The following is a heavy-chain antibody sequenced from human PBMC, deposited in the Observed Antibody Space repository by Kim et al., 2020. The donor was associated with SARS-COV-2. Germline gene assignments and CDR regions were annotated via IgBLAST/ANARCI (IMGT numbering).Heavy chain of an antibody. V-gene: IGHV4-39*01. CDR1: GGSISSSSYY. CDR3: ARIAARLRGGDN. D-gene: IGHD6-6*01. J-gene: IGHJ4*02. Sequence: SETLSLTCTVSGGSISSSSYYWGWIRQPPGKGLEWIGSIYYSGSTYYNPSLKSRVTISVDTSKNQFSLKLSSVTAADTAVYYCARIAARLRGGDNWGQGTLVTVSS. CDR2: IYYSGST.